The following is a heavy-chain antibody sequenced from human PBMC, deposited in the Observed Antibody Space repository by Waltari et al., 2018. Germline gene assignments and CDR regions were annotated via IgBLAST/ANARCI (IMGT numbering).Heavy chain of an antibody. J-gene: IGHJ6*03. CDR3: ARGGGITGTTNYYYYYMDV. V-gene: IGHV4-61*02. CDR2: IYTSGST. Sequence: QVQLQESGPGLVKPSQTLSLTCTVSGGSISSGSYYWSWIRQPAGKGLEWIGRIYTSGSTNYNPSLKSRVTISVDTSKNQFSLKLSSVTAADTAVYYCARGGGITGTTNYYYYYMDVWGKGTTVTVSS. CDR1: GGSISSGSYY. D-gene: IGHD1-7*01.